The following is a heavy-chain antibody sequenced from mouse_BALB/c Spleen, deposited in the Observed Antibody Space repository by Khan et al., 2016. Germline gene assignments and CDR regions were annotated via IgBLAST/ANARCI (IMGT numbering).Heavy chain of an antibody. J-gene: IGHJ3*01. V-gene: IGHV9-3-1*01. CDR3: ARYYYDYDGFAY. CDR2: INTYTGEP. Sequence: QIQLVQSGPELKKPGETIKISCKASGYTFTNYGMNWVKQAPGKGLKWMGWINTYTGEPTYADDFKGRFAFSLETSASTAYLQINNLKNEDTATXFCARYYYDYDGFAYWGQGTLVTVSA. D-gene: IGHD2-4*01. CDR1: GYTFTNYG.